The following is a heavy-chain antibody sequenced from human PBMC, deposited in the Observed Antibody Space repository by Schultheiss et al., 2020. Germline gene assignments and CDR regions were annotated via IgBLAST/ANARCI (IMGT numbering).Heavy chain of an antibody. J-gene: IGHJ5*02. CDR2: ISSSSSTI. CDR3: AGAFDP. Sequence: GGSLRLSCTASGFTFGDYAMSWFRQAPGKGLEWVSYISSSSSTIYYADSVKGRFTISRDNAKNSLYLQMNSLRDEDTAVYYCAGAFDPWGQGTLVTVSS. CDR1: GFTFGDYA. V-gene: IGHV3-48*02.